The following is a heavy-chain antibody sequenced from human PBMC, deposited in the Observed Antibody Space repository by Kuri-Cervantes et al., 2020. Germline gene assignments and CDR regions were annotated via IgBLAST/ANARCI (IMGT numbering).Heavy chain of an antibody. D-gene: IGHD1-26*01. Sequence: GESLKISCAASGFPFSSYAMSWVRQAPGKGLEWVSAISGSGGSTYYADSVKGRFTISRNNSKNTLYLQMNRLRAENTAVYYCAIRREWELLGIDYWGQGTLVTVSS. J-gene: IGHJ4*02. CDR3: AIRREWELLGIDY. CDR2: ISGSGGST. V-gene: IGHV3-23*01. CDR1: GFPFSSYA.